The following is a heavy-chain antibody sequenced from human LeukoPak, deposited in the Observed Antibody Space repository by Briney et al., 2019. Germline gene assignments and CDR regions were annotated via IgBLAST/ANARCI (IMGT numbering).Heavy chain of an antibody. CDR3: ARTIVGTMGDVFDI. V-gene: IGHV1-18*01. CDR1: GYTFTNYA. D-gene: IGHD1-26*01. Sequence: ASVKVSCKAYGYTFTNYAITWVRQAPGQGLEWMGWIRISTYKYKQKLQGRVTMTTDTSTTTAYMELRSLRSDDTAVYYCARTIVGTMGDVFDIWGQGTRVTVSP. CDR2: IRISTY. J-gene: IGHJ3*02.